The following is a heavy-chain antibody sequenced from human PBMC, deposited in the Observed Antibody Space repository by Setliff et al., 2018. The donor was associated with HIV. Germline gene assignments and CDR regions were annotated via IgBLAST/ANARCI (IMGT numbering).Heavy chain of an antibody. CDR3: ARGPPFAY. CDR1: GGSFSGYY. J-gene: IGHJ4*02. V-gene: IGHV4-34*01. CDR2: INHSGST. Sequence: SETLSLTCAVYGGSFSGYYWNWIRQSPGKGLEWIGEINHSGSTNYNPSLKSRITISVDTSRDQFFLKLTSVTADDTAIYYCARGPPFAYWGQGLLVTVSS.